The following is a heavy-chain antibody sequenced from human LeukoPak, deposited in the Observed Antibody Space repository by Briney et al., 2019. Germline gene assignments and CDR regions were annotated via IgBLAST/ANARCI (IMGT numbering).Heavy chain of an antibody. J-gene: IGHJ4*02. CDR1: GYTFTGYY. CDR2: INPNSDGT. V-gene: IGHV1-2*02. CDR3: ARAKAATYSSGWSLDY. D-gene: IGHD6-19*01. Sequence: ASVKVSCKASGYTFTGYYMHWVRQAPGQGLEWMGWINPNSDGTNYAQKFQGRVTMTRDTSITTAYMDLSSLRSDDTAVYYCARAKAATYSSGWSLDYWGQGTLVTVSS.